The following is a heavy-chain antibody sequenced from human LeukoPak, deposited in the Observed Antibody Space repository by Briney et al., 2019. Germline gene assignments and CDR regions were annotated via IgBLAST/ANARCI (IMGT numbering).Heavy chain of an antibody. CDR2: ITGSGGTT. J-gene: IGHJ4*02. Sequence: PGGSLRLSCAASGFTFTSYAMSWVRQARGKGLEWVSAITGSGGTTYYADFVKGRFTISRDNSKNTLYLQMNGLRVEDTAVYYCAKMQGYFDYWGQGTLVTVSS. V-gene: IGHV3-23*01. CDR1: GFTFTSYA. CDR3: AKMQGYFDY.